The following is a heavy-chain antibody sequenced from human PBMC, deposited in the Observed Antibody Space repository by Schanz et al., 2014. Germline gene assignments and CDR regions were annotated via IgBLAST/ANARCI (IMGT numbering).Heavy chain of an antibody. D-gene: IGHD5-12*01. V-gene: IGHV4-34*01. CDR3: ARGRLRFPFDY. Sequence: QVQLQQWGTELLKPSETLSLTCVVSGGSFSGYYWSWIRQSPEKGLEWIGEINHSGNSNHNPSLKSRVTISIDTSKNHFSLKLRSVTAADTAMYYCARGRLRFPFDYWDQGTLVIVSS. CDR1: GGSFSGYY. CDR2: INHSGNS. J-gene: IGHJ4*02.